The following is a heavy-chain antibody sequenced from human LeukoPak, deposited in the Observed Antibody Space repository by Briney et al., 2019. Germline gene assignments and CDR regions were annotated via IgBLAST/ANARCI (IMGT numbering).Heavy chain of an antibody. CDR2: ISAYNGNA. Sequence: GASVNVSCTASGYTFTSYGISWVRQAPGQGLEWMGWISAYNGNANYAQKLQGRVTMTTDTSTSTAYMELRSLRSDDTAVYYCARVDDYVWGSYRHTYYFDYWGQGTLVTVSS. D-gene: IGHD3-16*02. CDR3: ARVDDYVWGSYRHTYYFDY. J-gene: IGHJ4*02. V-gene: IGHV1-18*01. CDR1: GYTFTSYG.